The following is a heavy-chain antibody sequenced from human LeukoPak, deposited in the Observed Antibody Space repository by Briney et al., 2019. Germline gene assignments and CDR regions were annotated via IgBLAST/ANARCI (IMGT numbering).Heavy chain of an antibody. D-gene: IGHD3-10*01. V-gene: IGHV1-69*13. Sequence: RASLKVSCKASGGTFSSYAISWVRQAPGQGLEWMGGIFPIFGTANYAQKFQGRVTITADESTSTAYMELSSLRSEDTAVYYCARVITMVRGVPPPGMDVWGKGTTVTVSS. CDR2: IFPIFGTA. CDR1: GGTFSSYA. CDR3: ARVITMVRGVPPPGMDV. J-gene: IGHJ6*04.